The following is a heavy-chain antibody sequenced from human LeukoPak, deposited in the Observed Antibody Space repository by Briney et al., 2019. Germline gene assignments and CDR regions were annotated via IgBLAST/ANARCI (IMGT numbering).Heavy chain of an antibody. J-gene: IGHJ4*02. CDR3: ARGWNYAFRFDD. CDR1: GFTFSDYW. D-gene: IGHD3-3*01. V-gene: IGHV3-7*01. Sequence: GGSLRLSCAASGFTFSDYWMTWVRQAPGKGLEWVAHIKQDGGEKYYVDSVNGRFTISRDNANNLVFLQMNSLRAEDTAVYYCARGWNYAFRFDDWGQGTLVTVSS. CDR2: IKQDGGEK.